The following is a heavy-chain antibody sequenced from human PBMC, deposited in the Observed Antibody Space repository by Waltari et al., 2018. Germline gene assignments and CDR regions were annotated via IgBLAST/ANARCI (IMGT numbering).Heavy chain of an antibody. V-gene: IGHV4-61*02. Sequence: QVQLQESGPGLVKPSQTLSLTCAVPGGSISSGSYYWRWIRQPAGKGLEWIGRIYTSGSTNYNPSLKSRVTISVDTSKNQFSLKLSSVTAADTAVYYCARNYGSGSYLANWFDPWGQGTLVTVSS. CDR2: IYTSGST. J-gene: IGHJ5*02. CDR3: ARNYGSGSYLANWFDP. CDR1: GGSISSGSYY. D-gene: IGHD3-10*01.